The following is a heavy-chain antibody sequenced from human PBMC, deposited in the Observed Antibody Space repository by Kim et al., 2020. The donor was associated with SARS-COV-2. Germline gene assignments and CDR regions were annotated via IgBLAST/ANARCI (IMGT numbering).Heavy chain of an antibody. CDR3: ARNKGDYYGSGRSWAFDI. Sequence: ASVKVSCKASGYTFTSYYMHWVRQAPGQGLEWMEIINPSGGSTSYAQKFQGRVTMTRDTSTSTVYMELSSLRSEDTAVYYCARNKGDYYGSGRSWAFDIWGQGTMVTVSS. CDR2: INPSGGST. D-gene: IGHD3-10*01. CDR1: GYTFTSYY. J-gene: IGHJ3*02. V-gene: IGHV1-46*01.